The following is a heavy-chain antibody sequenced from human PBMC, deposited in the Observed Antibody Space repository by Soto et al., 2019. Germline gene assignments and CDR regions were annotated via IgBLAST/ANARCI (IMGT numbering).Heavy chain of an antibody. J-gene: IGHJ5*02. CDR2: INPSDDTT. Sequence: SVKVSFKASGYTFTRHWMHLVLHAPVQGLEWMGIINPSDDTTSYAQKFQGRVTMTRDTSTSTVYMELSSLRSEDTAIYYCARDHSGTTNGYSWWWFDPWGQGTVVTVSS. V-gene: IGHV1-46*01. CDR3: ARDHSGTTNGYSWWWFDP. D-gene: IGHD2-8*01. CDR1: GYTFTRHW.